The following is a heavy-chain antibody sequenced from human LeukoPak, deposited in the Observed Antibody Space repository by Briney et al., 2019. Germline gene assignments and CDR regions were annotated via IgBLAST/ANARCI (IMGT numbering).Heavy chain of an antibody. V-gene: IGHV1-46*01. D-gene: IGHD5-18*01. CDR2: INTSGGST. CDR3: ARDSSPDTAMELGLQDY. CDR1: GYTFTSYY. Sequence: ASVKVSCKASGYTFTSYYMHWVRQAPGQGLEWMGIINTSGGSTSYAQKFQGRVTMTRDTSTSTVYMELSSLRSEDTAVYYCARDSSPDTAMELGLQDYWGQGTLVTVSS. J-gene: IGHJ4*02.